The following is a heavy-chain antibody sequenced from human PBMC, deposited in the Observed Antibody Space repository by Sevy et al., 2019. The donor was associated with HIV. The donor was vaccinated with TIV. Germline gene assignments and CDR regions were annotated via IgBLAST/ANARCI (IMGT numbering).Heavy chain of an antibody. J-gene: IGHJ4*02. Sequence: ASVKVSCKASGYTFTAYYIHWVRQAPGQGLEWMGRINPNSGGTNYAQKFQDRVTMTRDTSISTAYMELNRLRSDDTAVYFCARGALARRMQVTANDDHWGQGTLVTVSS. CDR1: GYTFTAYY. CDR3: ARGALARRMQVTANDDH. V-gene: IGHV1-2*06. CDR2: INPNSGGT. D-gene: IGHD2-21*02.